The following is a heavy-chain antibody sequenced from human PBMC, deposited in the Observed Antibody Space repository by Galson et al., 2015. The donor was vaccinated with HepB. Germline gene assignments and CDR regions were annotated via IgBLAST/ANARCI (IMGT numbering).Heavy chain of an antibody. V-gene: IGHV3-48*02. J-gene: IGHJ4*02. CDR1: GFTFSSYS. D-gene: IGHD3-22*01. Sequence: SLRLSCAASGFTFSSYSMNWVRQAPGKGLEWVSFISSGSSTINYADSVKGRFTISRDNAKNSLYLQMNSLRDEETAVYYCARRRYYYDSSELWGQGTLVTVSS. CDR3: ARRRYYYDSSEL. CDR2: ISSGSSTI.